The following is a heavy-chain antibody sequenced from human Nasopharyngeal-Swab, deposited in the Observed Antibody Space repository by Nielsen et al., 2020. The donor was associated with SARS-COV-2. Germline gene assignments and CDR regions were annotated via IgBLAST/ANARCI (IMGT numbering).Heavy chain of an antibody. V-gene: IGHV3-21*01. D-gene: IGHD3-22*01. J-gene: IGHJ4*02. CDR2: ISDDSGAK. CDR1: GFPFSTYT. Sequence: GESLKISCAASGFPFSTYTMNWARRAPGKGLEWLSSISDDSGAKYHADSVKGRFTISRDNAKNSLFLEMNSLRAEDTAVYYCLRGDSRDYWGPGTLVSVSS. CDR3: LRGDSRDY.